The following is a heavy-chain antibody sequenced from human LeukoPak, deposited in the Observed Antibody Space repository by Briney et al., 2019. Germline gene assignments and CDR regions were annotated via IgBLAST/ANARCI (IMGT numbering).Heavy chain of an antibody. V-gene: IGHV4-59*08. J-gene: IGHJ4*02. Sequence: SSEALSLTCTVSGGSISSYYWSWIRQPPGKGLEWIGYIYYSGSTNYNPSLKSRVTISVDTSKNQFSLKLSSVTAADTAVYYCASLYGSGRRIDYWGQGTLVTVSS. CDR2: IYYSGST. D-gene: IGHD3-10*01. CDR3: ASLYGSGRRIDY. CDR1: GGSISSYY.